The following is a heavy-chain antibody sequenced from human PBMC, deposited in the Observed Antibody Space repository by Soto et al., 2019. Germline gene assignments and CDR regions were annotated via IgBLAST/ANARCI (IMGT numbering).Heavy chain of an antibody. V-gene: IGHV3-11*01. CDR3: AKAGLYTETPYDY. D-gene: IGHD3-10*01. CDR1: GFTFGDYY. J-gene: IGHJ4*02. Sequence: GSLRLSCAASGFTFGDYYMAWIRQAPGKGLEWISYISSSGRTTYYADSVKGRFTISRDNAKNSLYLQMNNLRAEDTAVYYCAKAGLYTETPYDYWGQGTLVTVSS. CDR2: ISSSGRTT.